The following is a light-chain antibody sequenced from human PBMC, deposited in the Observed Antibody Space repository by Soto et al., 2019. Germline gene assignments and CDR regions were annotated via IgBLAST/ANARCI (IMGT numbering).Light chain of an antibody. V-gene: IGKV3-20*01. CDR2: GAS. J-gene: IGKJ5*01. CDR1: QTVTRNY. Sequence: EIVLTQSPGTLSLSPGERATLSCRASQTVTRNYLAWHQQKPGQTPRLLVYGASSRATGIPDRFSGSGSGTDFTLTSSRLEPEDFAVYYCQQHGSSPITFGQGTRLEIK. CDR3: QQHGSSPIT.